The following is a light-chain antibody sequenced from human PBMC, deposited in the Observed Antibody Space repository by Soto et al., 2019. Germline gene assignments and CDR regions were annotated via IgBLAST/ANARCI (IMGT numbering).Light chain of an antibody. J-gene: IGLJ1*01. CDR2: EVT. V-gene: IGLV2-14*01. CDR1: SSDIGPYNY. CDR3: SSYSSSATPYV. Sequence: QSFLTQPASVSGSPGRSITISCIGTSSDIGPYNYVSWYQQHPDKAPKLILYEVTNRPSGASDRFSGSKSGNAAFLTISGLQAEDEADYYCSSYSSSATPYVFGTGTKVTVL.